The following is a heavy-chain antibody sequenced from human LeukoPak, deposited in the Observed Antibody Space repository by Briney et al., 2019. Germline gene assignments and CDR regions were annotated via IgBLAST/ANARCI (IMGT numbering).Heavy chain of an antibody. D-gene: IGHD3-10*01. V-gene: IGHV4-61*01. CDR3: AREGSGSFNWFDP. CDR1: GGSISSVNYY. Sequence: SETLSLTCTVSGGSISSVNYYWSWTRQPPGKGLEWIGYIYYSGSTNYNPSLKSRVTISVDKSKNQFSLKLSSVTAADTAVYYCAREGSGSFNWFDPWGQGTLVTVSS. CDR2: IYYSGST. J-gene: IGHJ5*02.